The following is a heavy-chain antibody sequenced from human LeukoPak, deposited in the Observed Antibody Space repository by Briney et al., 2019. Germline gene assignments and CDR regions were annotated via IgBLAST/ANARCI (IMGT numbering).Heavy chain of an antibody. Sequence: PGGSLRLSCAASGFTFSSYWMHWVRQAPGKGLMWVSRINSDGSSTSYADSVKGRFTISRDNAKNTLYLQMNSLRAEDTAVYSCARRIVTYYYDSSGSLDAFDIWGQGTMVTVSS. CDR3: ARRIVTYYYDSSGSLDAFDI. D-gene: IGHD3-22*01. CDR2: INSDGSST. J-gene: IGHJ3*02. V-gene: IGHV3-74*01. CDR1: GFTFSSYW.